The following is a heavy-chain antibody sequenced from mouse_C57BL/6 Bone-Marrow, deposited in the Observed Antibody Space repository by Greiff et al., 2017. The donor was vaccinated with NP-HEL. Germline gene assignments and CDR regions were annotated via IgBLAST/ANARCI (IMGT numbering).Heavy chain of an antibody. Sequence: QVQLQQPGAELVKPGASVKVSCKASAYTFTSYWMHWVKQRPGQGLEWIGRFHPSDSDTNYNQKFKGKATLTVDKSSSTAYMQLSSLTSEDSAVYYCALWLRQTGYWYFDVWGTGTTVTVSS. D-gene: IGHD2-2*01. CDR3: ALWLRQTGYWYFDV. CDR2: FHPSDSDT. V-gene: IGHV1-74*01. CDR1: AYTFTSYW. J-gene: IGHJ1*03.